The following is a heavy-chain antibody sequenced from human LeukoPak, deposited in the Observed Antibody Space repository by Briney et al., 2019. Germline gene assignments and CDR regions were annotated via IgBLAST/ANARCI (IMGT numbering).Heavy chain of an antibody. J-gene: IGHJ6*02. D-gene: IGHD1-7*01. CDR1: GFTISSYW. V-gene: IGHV3-7*01. CDR3: ATVLPGLVTGTTLSSFYGMDV. Sequence: PGGSLRLSCEGSGFTISSYWMSWVRQAPGKGLEWVANIKQDGSEKYYVDSVKGRFIISRDNAKNSLFLQMNSLRAEDTAVYYCATVLPGLVTGTTLSSFYGMDVWGRGTTVTVSS. CDR2: IKQDGSEK.